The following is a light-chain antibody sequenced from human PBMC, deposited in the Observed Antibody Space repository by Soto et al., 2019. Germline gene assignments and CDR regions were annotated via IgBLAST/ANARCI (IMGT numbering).Light chain of an antibody. J-gene: IGLJ2*01. CDR3: AAWDDSLNGYVV. V-gene: IGLV1-44*01. Sequence: QSVLTQPPSASGTPGQRVTISCSGSSSNIGSNTVNWYQQLPGTAPRVLIYSDTQRPSGVPDRFSASKSGTSASLAISGLQSEDEADYYCAAWDDSLNGYVVFGGGTKLTVL. CDR1: SSNIGSNT. CDR2: SDT.